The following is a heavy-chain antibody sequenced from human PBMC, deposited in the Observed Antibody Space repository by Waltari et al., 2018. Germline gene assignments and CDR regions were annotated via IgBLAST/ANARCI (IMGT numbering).Heavy chain of an antibody. CDR2: IRSKTYYGTA. D-gene: IGHD3-3*01. V-gene: IGHV3-49*04. CDR1: GFTFGDYG. J-gene: IGHJ4*02. CDR3: ARVEGSFWSGYRFDS. Sequence: EVRLVESGGGLGEPGRSLRLSCSTSGFTFGDYGISWVRQAPGKGLEWVEFIRSKTYYGTAEYAASMKGRFIISRDDSKSVAYLQMNNLKPEDTAVYYCARVEGSFWSGYRFDSWGQGTPVTVSS.